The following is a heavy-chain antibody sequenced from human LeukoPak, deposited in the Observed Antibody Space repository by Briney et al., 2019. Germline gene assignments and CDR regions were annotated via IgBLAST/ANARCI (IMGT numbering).Heavy chain of an antibody. J-gene: IGHJ4*02. D-gene: IGHD6-6*01. CDR1: GGSISSSSSY. CDR2: IHYSGST. V-gene: IGHV4-39*01. CDR3: ARHTSGSSLDY. Sequence: XSETLSLTCSVSGGSISSSSSYWGWIRRPPGKGLEWIATIHYSGSTNYNPSLKSRVTISVDTSKNQFSLKLSSVTAADTAVYYCARHTSGSSLDYWGQGTLVTVSS.